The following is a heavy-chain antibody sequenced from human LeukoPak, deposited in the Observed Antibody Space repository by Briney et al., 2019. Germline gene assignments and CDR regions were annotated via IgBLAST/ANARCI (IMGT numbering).Heavy chain of an antibody. CDR2: ITGRDGRT. CDR1: GYIFRNYA. D-gene: IGHD3-3*01. V-gene: IGHV3-23*01. CDR3: ARARRITIFGVVNGGIDY. J-gene: IGHJ4*02. Sequence: PGRSLRLSCTASGYIFRNYAMIWVRQAPGKGLEWVSAITGRDGRTFYADSVKGRFTISRDNTKNTLYLQMNSLRSDDTAVYYCARARRITIFGVVNGGIDYWGQGTLATVSS.